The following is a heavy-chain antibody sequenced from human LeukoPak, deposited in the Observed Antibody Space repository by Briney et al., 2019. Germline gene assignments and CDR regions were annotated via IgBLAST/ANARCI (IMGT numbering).Heavy chain of an antibody. CDR2: IRSKDNSYAT. CDR3: TRPVWGRYSYGYELEAFDI. V-gene: IGHV3-73*01. J-gene: IGHJ3*02. CDR1: GFTFSGSA. D-gene: IGHD5-18*01. Sequence: GGSLRLSCAASGFTFSGSAMHWVRQASGKGLEWVGRIRSKDNSYATASAASVKGRFTISRDDSKNTAYLQMNSLKTEDTAVYYCTRPVWGRYSYGYELEAFDIWGQGTMVTVSS.